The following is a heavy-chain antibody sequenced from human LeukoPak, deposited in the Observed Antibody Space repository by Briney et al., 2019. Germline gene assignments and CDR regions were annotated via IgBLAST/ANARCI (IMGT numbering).Heavy chain of an antibody. CDR2: ISSSGSTI. V-gene: IGHV3-11*01. D-gene: IGHD3-3*01. J-gene: IGHJ5*02. Sequence: PGGSLRLSCAASGFTFSDYYMSWLRQAPGKGLEWISYISSSGSTIYYADSVKGRFTISRDNAKNSLYLQMNSLRAEDTAVYYCARVLREWLLFGWFDPWGQGTLVTVSS. CDR3: ARVLREWLLFGWFDP. CDR1: GFTFSDYY.